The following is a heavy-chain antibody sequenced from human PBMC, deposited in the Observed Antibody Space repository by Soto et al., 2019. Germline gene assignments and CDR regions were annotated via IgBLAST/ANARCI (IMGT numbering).Heavy chain of an antibody. CDR3: ARRLGRSSWRPWASHDAFDI. J-gene: IGHJ3*02. D-gene: IGHD6-13*01. CDR2: ISSSSSYI. CDR1: GFTFSSYS. V-gene: IGHV3-21*01. Sequence: GGSLRLSCAASGFTFSSYSMNWVRQAPGKGLEWVSSISSSSSYIYYADSVKGRFTISRDNAKNSLYLQMNSLRAEDTAVYYCARRLGRSSWRPWASHDAFDIWGQGTMVTV.